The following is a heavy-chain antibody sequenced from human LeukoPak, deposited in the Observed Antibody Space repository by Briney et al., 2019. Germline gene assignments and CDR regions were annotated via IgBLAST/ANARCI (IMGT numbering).Heavy chain of an antibody. D-gene: IGHD3-9*01. CDR1: GFTFGSFG. CDR2: ISHDGKNK. J-gene: IGHJ6*02. CDR3: ARDNPRGRQLYDIRYRYYYYGLDV. V-gene: IGHV3-30*03. Sequence: GGSLRLSCAATGFTFGSFGFHWVCPAPGKGLEWVAVISHDGKNKQYAESVKGRFTISRDNSKNTLYLQMISLRGEDSAVYSCARDNPRGRQLYDIRYRYYYYGLDVWGQGTTVTVSS.